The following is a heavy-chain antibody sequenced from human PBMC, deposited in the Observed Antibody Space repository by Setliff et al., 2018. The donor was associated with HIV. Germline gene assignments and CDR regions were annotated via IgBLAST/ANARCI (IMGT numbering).Heavy chain of an antibody. J-gene: IGHJ5*01. Sequence: ASVQVSCKASGGFFTTCAINWVRQAPGQGLEWMGGIIPVLGAPDYAQKFRGRVTITADESTTTAYMELSSLRSEDTAMYYCARGEMIAFGGEGWLDTWGHGTLVTVSS. CDR3: ARGEMIAFGGEGWLDT. D-gene: IGHD3-16*01. V-gene: IGHV1-69*13. CDR1: GGFFTTCA. CDR2: IIPVLGAP.